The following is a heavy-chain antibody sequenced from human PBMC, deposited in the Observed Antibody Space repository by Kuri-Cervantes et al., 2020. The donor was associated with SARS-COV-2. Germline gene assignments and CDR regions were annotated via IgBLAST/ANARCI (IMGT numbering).Heavy chain of an antibody. Sequence: GESLKISCAASGFTVSSNHMSWVRQAPGKGLEWVSIIYNDGTTYYADSVKGRFTISGDNSKNMVYLQVNSLRAEDTAVYYCAKTTPGSTSRIFYGMEVWGQGTTVTVSS. CDR2: IYNDGTT. CDR1: GFTVSSNH. V-gene: IGHV3-53*01. J-gene: IGHJ6*02. CDR3: AKTTPGSTSRIFYGMEV. D-gene: IGHD2-2*01.